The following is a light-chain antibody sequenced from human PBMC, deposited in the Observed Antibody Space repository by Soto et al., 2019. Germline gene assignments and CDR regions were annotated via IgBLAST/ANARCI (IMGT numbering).Light chain of an antibody. Sequence: QSVLTQPPSVSGAPGPRVTISCTGSSSNIGAASNVYWYQQLPGVAPKLLLYDDNSRPSGVPDRFSASKSGTSASLAITGLEAEDEADYYCQSYDFSLTSVVFGGGTKLTVL. CDR1: SSNIGAASN. CDR2: DDN. CDR3: QSYDFSLTSVV. J-gene: IGLJ2*01. V-gene: IGLV1-40*01.